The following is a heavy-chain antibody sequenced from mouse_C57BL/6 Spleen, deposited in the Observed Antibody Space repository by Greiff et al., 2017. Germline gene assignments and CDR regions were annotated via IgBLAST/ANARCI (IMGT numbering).Heavy chain of an antibody. J-gene: IGHJ4*01. CDR3: ARDYGIYAMDY. V-gene: IGHV1-4*01. Sequence: QVQLQQSGAELARPGASVKMSCKASGSTFPSSTMHWVKQRPGQGLEWIGYINPSSGYTKYNQKFKDKATLTADKSSSTAYMQLSSLTSEDSAVYYCARDYGIYAMDYWGQGTSVTVSS. CDR1: GSTFPSST. CDR2: INPSSGYT. D-gene: IGHD1-1*01.